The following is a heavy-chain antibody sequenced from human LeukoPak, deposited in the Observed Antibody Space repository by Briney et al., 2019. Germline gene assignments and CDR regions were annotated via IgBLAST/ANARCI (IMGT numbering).Heavy chain of an antibody. D-gene: IGHD6-19*01. V-gene: IGHV1-2*02. CDR2: INPNSGGT. CDR1: GYTFTGYY. J-gene: IGHJ3*02. Sequence: ASVKVSCKASGYTFTGYYMHWVRQAPGQGLEWMGWINPNSGGTNYAQKFQGRVTMTRDTSISTAYMELSRLRSDDTAVYYCAREENSSGWYACAFDIWGQGQWSPSLQ. CDR3: AREENSSGWYACAFDI.